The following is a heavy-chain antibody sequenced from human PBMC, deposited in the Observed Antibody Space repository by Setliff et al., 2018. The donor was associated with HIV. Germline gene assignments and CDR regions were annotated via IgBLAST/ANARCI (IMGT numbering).Heavy chain of an antibody. CDR1: GGSISGSPYY. J-gene: IGHJ5*02. D-gene: IGHD2-2*01. CDR3: ARVVPACMPANWFDP. V-gene: IGHV4-39*01. CDR2: ITYTGST. Sequence: LSLTCTVSGGSISGSPYYWAWIRQPPGKGLEWIGSITYTGSTSHNPSLKSRVAISVDTSKNQLSLTLTSVAAADTALYHCARVVPACMPANWFDPWGQGTLVTVSS.